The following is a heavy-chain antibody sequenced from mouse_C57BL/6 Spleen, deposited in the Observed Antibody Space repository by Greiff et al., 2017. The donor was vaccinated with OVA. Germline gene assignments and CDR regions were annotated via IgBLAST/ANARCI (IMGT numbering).Heavy chain of an antibody. J-gene: IGHJ4*01. V-gene: IGHV2-6-1*01. CDR2: IWSDGST. Sequence: VKLMESGPGLVAPSQSLSITCTVSGFSFTSYGVHWVRQPPGKGLEWLVVIWSDGSTTYNSALKSRLSISKDNSKSQVFLKMNSLQTDDTAMYYCARQENGYGYYYAMDYWGQGTSVTVSS. D-gene: IGHD2-2*01. CDR1: GFSFTSYG. CDR3: ARQENGYGYYYAMDY.